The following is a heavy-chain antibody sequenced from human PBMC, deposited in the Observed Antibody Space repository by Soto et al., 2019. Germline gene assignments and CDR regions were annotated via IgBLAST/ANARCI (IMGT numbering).Heavy chain of an antibody. CDR1: GGTFSSYA. CDR3: ARDRVAAAGTGYFDY. Sequence: GASVKVSCKASGGTFSSYAISWVRQAPGQGLEWMGGIIPIFGTANYAQKLQGRVTMTTDTSTSTAYMELRSLRSDDTAVYYCARDRVAAAGTGYFDYWGQGTLVTVSS. CDR2: IIPIFGTA. V-gene: IGHV1-69*05. D-gene: IGHD6-13*01. J-gene: IGHJ4*02.